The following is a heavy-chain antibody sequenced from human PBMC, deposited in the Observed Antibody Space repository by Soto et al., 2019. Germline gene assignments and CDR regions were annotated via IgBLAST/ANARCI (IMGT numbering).Heavy chain of an antibody. CDR1: GFTFSSYG. D-gene: IGHD1-26*01. J-gene: IGHJ3*02. V-gene: IGHV3-30*18. CDR3: AKDRRSGSYVSWAFDI. CDR2: ISYDGSNK. Sequence: GGSLRLSCAASGFTFSSYGMHWVRQAPGKGLEWVAVISYDGSNKYHADSVKGRFTISRDNSKNTLYLQMNSLRAEDTAVYYCAKDRRSGSYVSWAFDIWGQGTMVTVSS.